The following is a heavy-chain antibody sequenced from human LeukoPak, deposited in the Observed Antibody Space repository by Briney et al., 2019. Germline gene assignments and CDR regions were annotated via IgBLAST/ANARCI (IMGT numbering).Heavy chain of an antibody. Sequence: SGGSLRLSCAASGFTFSSYDMHWVRQARGKGLEWVSGIGSAGDTHYPGSVKGRFTTSRENAKNSLSLQMNSLRAGDTAVYYCARGRCSSATCYEKLYGMDVWGQGTTVTVSS. CDR3: ARGRCSSATCYEKLYGMDV. CDR2: IGSAGDT. D-gene: IGHD2-2*01. J-gene: IGHJ6*02. CDR1: GFTFSSYD. V-gene: IGHV3-13*01.